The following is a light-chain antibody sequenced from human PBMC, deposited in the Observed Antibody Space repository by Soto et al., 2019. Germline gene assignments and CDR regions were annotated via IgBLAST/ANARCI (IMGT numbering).Light chain of an antibody. Sequence: QSVLAQPASMSGSPRQSITISCTGSGSDIATFNYVSWYQQYPGKAPKLLIYQVTSRASGVSHRFSGSKSGNTAALTISGLQPEDEAEYYCNSYSSTSFYVFGTGTRSPS. CDR1: GSDIATFNY. CDR2: QVT. V-gene: IGLV2-14*01. CDR3: NSYSSTSFYV. J-gene: IGLJ1*01.